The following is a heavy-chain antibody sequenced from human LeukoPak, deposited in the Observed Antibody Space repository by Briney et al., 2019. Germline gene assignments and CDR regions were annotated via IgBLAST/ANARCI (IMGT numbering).Heavy chain of an antibody. CDR2: ISGSGGST. V-gene: IGHV3-23*01. D-gene: IGHD6-19*01. J-gene: IGHJ3*02. CDR1: GFTVSSNY. Sequence: GGSLRLSCAASGFTVSSNYMSWVRQAPGKGLEWVSAISGSGGSTYYADSVKGRFTISRDNSKNTLYLQMNSLRAEDTAVYYCAKDRQQWLVGGAFDIWGQGTMVTVSS. CDR3: AKDRQQWLVGGAFDI.